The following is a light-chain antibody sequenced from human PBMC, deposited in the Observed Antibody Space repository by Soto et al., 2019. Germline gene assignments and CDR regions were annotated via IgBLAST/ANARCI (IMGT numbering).Light chain of an antibody. Sequence: QSVLTQPPSVSGAPGQRVTISCTGNSSNIGAGYDIHWYQKLPGTAPTLLIYGNSFRPSGVPDRISGSKSGSSGSLAITGLQAEDEADYYCQSYYTRLGGSVVFGGGTKRTVL. CDR1: SSNIGAGYD. V-gene: IGLV1-40*01. J-gene: IGLJ2*01. CDR2: GNS. CDR3: QSYYTRLGGSVV.